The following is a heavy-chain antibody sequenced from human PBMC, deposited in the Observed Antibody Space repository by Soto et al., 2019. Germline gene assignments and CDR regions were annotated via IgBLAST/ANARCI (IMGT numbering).Heavy chain of an antibody. Sequence: VQLLESGGGLLQPGGSLRLSCAASRFTFSSFAMSWVRQAPGKGLEWVSAISGNGGSTYYADSVKGRFTISRDNSKNTLFLQMNSLRADDTAIYYCVKENLGAPYFDSWGRGTLVSVSS. CDR1: RFTFSSFA. V-gene: IGHV3-23*01. J-gene: IGHJ4*02. CDR2: ISGNGGST. CDR3: VKENLGAPYFDS. D-gene: IGHD1-26*01.